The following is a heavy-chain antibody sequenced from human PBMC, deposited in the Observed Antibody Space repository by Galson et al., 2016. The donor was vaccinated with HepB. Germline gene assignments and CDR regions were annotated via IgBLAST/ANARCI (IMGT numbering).Heavy chain of an antibody. CDR3: ATWEPTTGEYFRH. J-gene: IGHJ1*01. Sequence: SVKVSCKVSGDSLSELSMHWVRQAPGNGLEYMGISVAEDGEPFYAEKFQGRVTMMEDTSTDTAYLELRSLRSDDTAMYFCATWEPTTGEYFRHWGQGTLVTVSS. CDR1: GDSLSELS. V-gene: IGHV1-24*01. D-gene: IGHD1-26*01. CDR2: SVAEDGEP.